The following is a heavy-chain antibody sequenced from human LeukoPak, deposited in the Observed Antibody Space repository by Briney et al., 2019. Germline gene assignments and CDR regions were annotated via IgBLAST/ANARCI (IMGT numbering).Heavy chain of an antibody. D-gene: IGHD6-13*01. CDR1: GFTFSSYW. CDR3: ARDKMSSWPVLNYYYYYGMDV. J-gene: IGHJ6*02. CDR2: IASDGSST. Sequence: GGSLRLSCAASGFTFSSYWMNWVRQAPGKGLVWVSRIASDGSSTTYADSVKGRFSISRDNAKNTLYLQMNSLRAEDTAVYYCARDKMSSWPVLNYYYYYGMDVWGQGTTVTVSS. V-gene: IGHV3-74*01.